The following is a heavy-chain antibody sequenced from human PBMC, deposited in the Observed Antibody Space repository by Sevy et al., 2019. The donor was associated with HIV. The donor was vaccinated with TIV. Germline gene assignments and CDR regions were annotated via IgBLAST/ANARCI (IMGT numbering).Heavy chain of an antibody. CDR3: ARRLNWARVFDY. Sequence: SETLSLTCTVSGGSISSYYWSWIRQPPGKGLEWIGYIYYSGSTNYNPSLKSRVTISVDTSKNQFSLKLSSVTAADTAVYYCARRLNWARVFDYWGQGTLVTVSS. J-gene: IGHJ4*02. V-gene: IGHV4-59*13. CDR2: IYYSGST. D-gene: IGHD1-1*01. CDR1: GGSISSYY.